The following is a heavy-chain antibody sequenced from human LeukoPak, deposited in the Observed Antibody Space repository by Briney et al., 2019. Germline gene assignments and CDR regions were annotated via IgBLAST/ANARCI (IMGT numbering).Heavy chain of an antibody. J-gene: IGHJ3*02. CDR1: GGSFSGYY. Sequence: SETLSLTCAVYGGSFSGYYWSWIRQPPGEGLEWIGEINHSETTNYNPSLKSRVTISIDTSKNQFSLKLSSVTAADTAVYYCARLMTTVILGAFDIWGHGAMVTVSS. CDR3: ARLMTTVILGAFDI. D-gene: IGHD4-11*01. V-gene: IGHV4-34*01. CDR2: INHSETT.